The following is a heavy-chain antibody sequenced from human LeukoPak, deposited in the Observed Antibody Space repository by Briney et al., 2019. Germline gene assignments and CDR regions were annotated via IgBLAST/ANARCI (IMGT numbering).Heavy chain of an antibody. CDR2: IKQDGSEK. Sequence: GGSLRLSCAASGFTFSNYWMTWVRQAPGKGLEWVANIKQDGSEKYYVDSVKGRFNISRDNAKNSLYLQMNSLRDEDTAVYYCARGQTWIQLWPRGQGTLVTVSS. D-gene: IGHD5-18*01. CDR1: GFTFSNYW. J-gene: IGHJ5*02. V-gene: IGHV3-7*04. CDR3: ARGQTWIQLWP.